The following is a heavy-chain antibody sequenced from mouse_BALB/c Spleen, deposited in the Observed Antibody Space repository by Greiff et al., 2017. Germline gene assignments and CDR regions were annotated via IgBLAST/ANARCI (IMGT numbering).Heavy chain of an antibody. CDR2: ISSGGSYT. CDR1: GFTFSSYA. D-gene: IGHD2-4*01. Sequence: EVQRVESGGGLVKPGGSLKLSCAASGFTFSSYAMSWVRQTPEKRLEWVATISSGGSYTYYPDSVKGRFTISRDNAKNTLYLQMSSLRSEDTAMYYCASDYDGYYAMDYWGQGTSVTVSS. J-gene: IGHJ4*01. CDR3: ASDYDGYYAMDY. V-gene: IGHV5-9-3*01.